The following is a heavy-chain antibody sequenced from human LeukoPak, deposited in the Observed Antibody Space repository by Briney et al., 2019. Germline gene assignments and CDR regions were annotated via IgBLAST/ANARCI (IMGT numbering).Heavy chain of an antibody. Sequence: ASVKVSCKASGYSFTSHYMHWVRQAPGKGLEWMGGFDPEDGETIYAQKFQGRVTMTEDTSTDTAYMELSSLRSEDTAVYYCATAQRAVVVPNDAFDIWGQGTMVTVSS. D-gene: IGHD3-22*01. V-gene: IGHV1-24*01. CDR2: FDPEDGET. CDR1: GYSFTSHY. J-gene: IGHJ3*02. CDR3: ATAQRAVVVPNDAFDI.